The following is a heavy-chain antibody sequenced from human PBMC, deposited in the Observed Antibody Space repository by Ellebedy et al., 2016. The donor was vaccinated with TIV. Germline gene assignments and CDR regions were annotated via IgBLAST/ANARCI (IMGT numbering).Heavy chain of an antibody. CDR1: GFTLSSYW. CDR3: ARDLSGGGDL. D-gene: IGHD6-19*01. V-gene: IGHV3-74*01. J-gene: IGHJ5*02. CDR2: INEDGSVT. Sequence: GGSLRLXXAAFGFTLSSYWVHWVRQAPGKGLVWVSRINEDGSVTNYADSVKGRFTISRDSAKNTMYLQMNSLRADDTGLYHCARDLSGGGDLWGQGTLVTVSS.